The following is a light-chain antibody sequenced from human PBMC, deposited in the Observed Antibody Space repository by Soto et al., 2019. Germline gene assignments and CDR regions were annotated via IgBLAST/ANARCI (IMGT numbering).Light chain of an antibody. CDR1: QSVSSN. CDR3: QQYNNWPPKWT. CDR2: GAS. J-gene: IGKJ1*01. Sequence: EIVMTQSPATLSVSPGERATLSCRASQSVSSNLAWYQQKPGQAPRLLIYGASTSATGIPARFSGSGSGTEFTLTISSLQSEDFAVYYCQQYNNWPPKWTFGQGTKVDIK. V-gene: IGKV3-15*01.